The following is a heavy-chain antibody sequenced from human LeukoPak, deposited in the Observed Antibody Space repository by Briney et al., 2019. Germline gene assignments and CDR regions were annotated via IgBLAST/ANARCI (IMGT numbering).Heavy chain of an antibody. D-gene: IGHD4-17*01. CDR1: GGSFSGYY. V-gene: IGHV4-34*01. CDR2: INHSGST. J-gene: IGHJ3*02. CDR3: ARSVTTATFGI. Sequence: PSETLSLTCAVYGGSFSGYYWSWIRQPPGKGLEWIGEINHSGSTNYNPSLKSRVTISVDTSKNQFSLKLSSVTAADTAVYYCARSVTTATFGIWGQGTMVTVSS.